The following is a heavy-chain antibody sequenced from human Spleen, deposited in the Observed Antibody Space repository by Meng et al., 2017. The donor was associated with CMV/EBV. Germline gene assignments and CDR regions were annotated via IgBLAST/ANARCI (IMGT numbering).Heavy chain of an antibody. Sequence: LSLTCAASRFTFSSYAIHWVRQAPGKGLEWVALISNDGSKKYYADSVKGRFTISRDNSKNTLYLQMNSLGPEDTAVYYCARDHWSDCSGGSCRFDYWGQGTLVTVSS. J-gene: IGHJ4*02. D-gene: IGHD2-15*01. CDR2: ISNDGSKK. CDR1: RFTFSSYA. CDR3: ARDHWSDCSGGSCRFDY. V-gene: IGHV3-30*04.